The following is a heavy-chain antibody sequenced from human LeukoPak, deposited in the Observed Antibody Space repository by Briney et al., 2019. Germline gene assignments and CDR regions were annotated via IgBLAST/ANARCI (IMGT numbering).Heavy chain of an antibody. V-gene: IGHV4-59*08. CDR1: GGSISSYY. Sequence: PSDTLSLTCTVSGGSISSYYWSWIRQPTGKGLEWIGYIYYSGSTNCNPSLKSRVTISVDTSKYKFSLKLSSVTAADAAVYYCARVVVVPAANNWFDPWGQGTLVTVSS. D-gene: IGHD2-2*01. CDR3: ARVVVVPAANNWFDP. CDR2: IYYSGST. J-gene: IGHJ5*02.